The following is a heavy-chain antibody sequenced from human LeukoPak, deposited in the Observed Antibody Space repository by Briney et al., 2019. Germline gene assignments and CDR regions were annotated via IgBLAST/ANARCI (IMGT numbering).Heavy chain of an antibody. V-gene: IGHV3-11*05. Sequence: KPVGLLRLSCAAPGFTFSDYYMRWVRQPLGKGLQWLSFISLNGSYINYADSVKGRFTISRDNAKNSLYLQRISLRAEDTVVYYWERDGGAQYWGQGSLV. CDR2: ISLNGSYI. CDR3: ERDGGAQY. J-gene: IGHJ1*01. CDR1: GFTFSDYY. D-gene: IGHD3-3*01.